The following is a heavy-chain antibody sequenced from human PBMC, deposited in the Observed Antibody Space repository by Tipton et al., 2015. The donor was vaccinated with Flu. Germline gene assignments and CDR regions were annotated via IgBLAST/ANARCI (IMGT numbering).Heavy chain of an antibody. CDR2: IHYSGNT. Sequence: TLSLTCTLSGGSFSTYYWTWIRQPPGKGLEWIGHIHYSGNTNFNPSLKSRVSMSLDTSKNSFSLRLTSVTAADTAVYFCARGVFYWTSRDKWFDPWGQGNVVTVSS. CDR1: GGSFSTYY. J-gene: IGHJ5*02. D-gene: IGHD2-8*01. CDR3: ARGVFYWTSRDKWFDP. V-gene: IGHV4-59*01.